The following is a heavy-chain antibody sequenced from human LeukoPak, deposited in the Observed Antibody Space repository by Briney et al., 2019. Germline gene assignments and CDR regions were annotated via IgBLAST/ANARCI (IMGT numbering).Heavy chain of an antibody. V-gene: IGHV3-30*03. Sequence: PGGSLRLSCAASGFTFSSYGMHWVRQAPGKGLEWVAVISYDGSNKYYADSVKGRFTISRDNSKNTLYLQMNSLRAEDTAVYYCARYYYDSSGYYYYFDYWGQGTLVTVSS. J-gene: IGHJ4*02. CDR1: GFTFSSYG. CDR2: ISYDGSNK. CDR3: ARYYYDSSGYYYYFDY. D-gene: IGHD3-22*01.